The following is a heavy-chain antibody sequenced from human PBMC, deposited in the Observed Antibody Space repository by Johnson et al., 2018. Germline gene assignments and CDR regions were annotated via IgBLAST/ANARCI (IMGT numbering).Heavy chain of an antibody. J-gene: IGHJ6*02. D-gene: IGHD6-13*01. CDR1: GFSFSIYG. Sequence: QVQLVESGGGVVQPGRSLRLSCAASGFSFSIYGMHWVRQAPGKGLEWVAVTSHEGSEKFYADSVKGRFSISRDNSKNTLYMQMNSLRVEDTAVYYGAGEGIAAADGMDVWGQGTTVTVSS. V-gene: IGHV3-30*03. CDR3: AGEGIAAADGMDV. CDR2: TSHEGSEK.